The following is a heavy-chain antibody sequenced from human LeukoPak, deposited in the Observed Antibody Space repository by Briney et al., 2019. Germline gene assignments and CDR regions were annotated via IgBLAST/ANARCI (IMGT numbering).Heavy chain of an antibody. CDR1: GGSISSYY. Sequence: PETLSLTCTVSGGSISSYYWSWIRQPAGKGLEWIGRIYSSGSTNYNPSLKSRVTMSVDSSKNQYSLKLTSMTAADTAVYYCARDLSHSGWYQEGYWGQGTLVTVSS. J-gene: IGHJ4*02. V-gene: IGHV4-4*07. D-gene: IGHD6-19*01. CDR2: IYSSGST. CDR3: ARDLSHSGWYQEGY.